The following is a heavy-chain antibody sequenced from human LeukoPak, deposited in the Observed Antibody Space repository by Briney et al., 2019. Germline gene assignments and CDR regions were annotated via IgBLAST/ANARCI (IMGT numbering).Heavy chain of an antibody. CDR1: GYTFTNEW. J-gene: IGHJ5*02. Sequence: GESLKISCKASGYTFTNEWIGWVRQMPGKGLEWMGIIYPGDSDTRYSPSFQGQVTISADKSISTAYLQWSSLKASDTAMYYCARSKLLWFGELLEGNWFDPWGQGTLVTVSS. V-gene: IGHV5-51*01. D-gene: IGHD3-10*01. CDR2: IYPGDSDT. CDR3: ARSKLLWFGELLEGNWFDP.